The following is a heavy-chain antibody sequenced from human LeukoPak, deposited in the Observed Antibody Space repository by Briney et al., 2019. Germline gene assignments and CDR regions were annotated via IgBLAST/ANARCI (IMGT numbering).Heavy chain of an antibody. CDR3: ARETTGRTFGINRFDL. J-gene: IGHJ5*02. Sequence: SETLSLTCTVSGGSISSSSYYWGWIRQPPGKGLGWIGSIYYSASISYNPSLKSPVTISVDTSKFQFSLNLSSVTAADTAVYYCARETTGRTFGINRFDLWGQGTVVTVSS. CDR2: IYYSASI. D-gene: IGHD1-1*01. V-gene: IGHV4-39*02. CDR1: GGSISSSSYY.